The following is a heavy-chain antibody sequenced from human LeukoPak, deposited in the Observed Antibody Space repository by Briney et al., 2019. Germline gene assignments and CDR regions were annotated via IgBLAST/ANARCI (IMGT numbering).Heavy chain of an antibody. CDR2: ISGDGDNK. V-gene: IGHV3-30-3*01. CDR1: GFTFSKHN. Sequence: GRSLRLSCAASGFTFSKHNMHWVRQAPGKGLEWVALISGDGDNKYYADSVKGRFTISRDNAKNSLYLQMNSLRAEDTAVYYCARDLAWDAFDIWGQGTMVTVSS. CDR3: ARDLAWDAFDI. J-gene: IGHJ3*02.